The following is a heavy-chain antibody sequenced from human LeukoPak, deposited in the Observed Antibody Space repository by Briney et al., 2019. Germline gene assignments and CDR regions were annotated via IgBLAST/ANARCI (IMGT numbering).Heavy chain of an antibody. CDR2: ISSSSSYI. V-gene: IGHV3-21*01. D-gene: IGHD3-22*01. CDR3: ARAFFYDSIGEEGMDV. Sequence: GGSLRLSCAASGFTFSTYNMNWVRQAPGKGLEWVSSISSSSSYIYYADSVKGRFTTSRDNAKNSLYLQVSSLRAEDTAVYYCARAFFYDSIGEEGMDVWGQGTTVTVSS. J-gene: IGHJ6*02. CDR1: GFTFSTYN.